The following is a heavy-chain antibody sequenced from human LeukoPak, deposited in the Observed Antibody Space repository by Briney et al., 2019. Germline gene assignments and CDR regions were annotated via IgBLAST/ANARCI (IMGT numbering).Heavy chain of an antibody. CDR1: GGSISSYY. Sequence: SETLSLTCTVSGGSISSYYWSWIRQPPGKGLEWIGYIYYSGSTNYNPSLKSRVTISVDTSKNQFSLKLSSVTAADTAVYYCARQMYGGNSFGLYYYYYMDVWGKGTTVTVSS. D-gene: IGHD4-23*01. CDR2: IYYSGST. CDR3: ARQMYGGNSFGLYYYYYMDV. V-gene: IGHV4-59*08. J-gene: IGHJ6*03.